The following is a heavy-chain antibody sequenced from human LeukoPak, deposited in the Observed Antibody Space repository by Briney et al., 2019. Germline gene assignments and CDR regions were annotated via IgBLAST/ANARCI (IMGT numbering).Heavy chain of an antibody. CDR2: IYYSGST. CDR3: ARETYYDSSGYYIIDY. J-gene: IGHJ4*02. V-gene: IGHV4-30-4*08. Sequence: SGTLSLTCTVSGGSISSGDYYWSWIRQPPGKGLEWIGYIYYSGSTYYNPSLKSRVTISVDTSKYQFSLKLSSVTAADTAVYYCARETYYDSSGYYIIDYWGQGTLVTVSS. D-gene: IGHD3-22*01. CDR1: GGSISSGDYY.